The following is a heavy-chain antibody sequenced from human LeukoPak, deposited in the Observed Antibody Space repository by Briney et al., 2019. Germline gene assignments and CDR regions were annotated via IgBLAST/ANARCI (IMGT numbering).Heavy chain of an antibody. Sequence: SGTLSLTCTVSGGSISSGDYYWSWICQPPGKGLEWIGYIYYSGSTYYNPSLKSRVTISVDTSKNQFSLKLSSVTAADTAVYYCARTPSYYYDSSGYYRYFDYWGQGTLVTVSS. CDR3: ARTPSYYYDSSGYYRYFDY. D-gene: IGHD3-22*01. CDR1: GGSISSGDYY. V-gene: IGHV4-30-4*01. CDR2: IYYSGST. J-gene: IGHJ4*02.